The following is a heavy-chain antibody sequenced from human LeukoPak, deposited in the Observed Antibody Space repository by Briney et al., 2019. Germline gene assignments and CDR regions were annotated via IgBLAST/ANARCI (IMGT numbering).Heavy chain of an antibody. D-gene: IGHD1-26*01. J-gene: IGHJ6*02. Sequence: GGSLRLSCAASGFTFSSYAMSWVRQAPGKGLEWVSAISGSGGSTYYADSVKGRFTISRDNSKNTLYLQMNSLRAEDKAVYYCAKDPKGGDFADGMDVWGQGTTVTVSS. V-gene: IGHV3-23*01. CDR1: GFTFSSYA. CDR2: ISGSGGST. CDR3: AKDPKGGDFADGMDV.